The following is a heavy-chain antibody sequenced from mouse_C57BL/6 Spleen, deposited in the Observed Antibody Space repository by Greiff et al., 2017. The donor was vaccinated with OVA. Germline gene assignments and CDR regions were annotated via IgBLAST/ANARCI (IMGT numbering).Heavy chain of an antibody. J-gene: IGHJ2*01. V-gene: IGHV1-26*01. CDR2: INPKNGGT. CDR1: GYTFTDYY. Sequence: VQLQQSGPELVKPGASVKMSCKASGYTFTDYYMNWVKQSHGKSLEWIGEINPKNGGTSYNQKFKGKATLTVDKSSRTAYMELRSLTSDDSAVYYCATTVVSDYWGQGTTLTVSS. D-gene: IGHD1-1*01. CDR3: ATTVVSDY.